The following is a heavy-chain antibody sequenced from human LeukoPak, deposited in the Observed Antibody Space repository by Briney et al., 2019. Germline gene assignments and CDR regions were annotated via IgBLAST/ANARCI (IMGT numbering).Heavy chain of an antibody. CDR2: ISGSGRTK. V-gene: IGHV3-48*03. J-gene: IGHJ3*02. CDR1: GFTFSSYA. D-gene: IGHD3-3*01. CDR3: ARALGIPIRAFDI. Sequence: GGSLRLSCAASGFTFSSYAMHWVRQAPGKGLEWISYISGSGRTKYYADSVKGRFTISRDNAKNSQYLQMNRLRAEDTAVYYCARALGIPIRAFDIWGQGTMVTVSS.